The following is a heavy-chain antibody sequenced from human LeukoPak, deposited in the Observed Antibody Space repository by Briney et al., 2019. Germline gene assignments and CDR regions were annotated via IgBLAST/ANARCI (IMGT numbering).Heavy chain of an antibody. D-gene: IGHD6-13*01. V-gene: IGHV3-23*01. J-gene: IGHJ4*02. CDR3: AKDAAGPEY. Sequence: GSLRLSCAVSGLTFSSYSMSWVRQAPGKGLEWVSGISASGGDTWYPDSVKGRFTISRDNSKNTLFLQMNSLRVEDTAIYYCAKDAAGPEYWGQGTLVTVSS. CDR2: ISASGGDT. CDR1: GLTFSSYS.